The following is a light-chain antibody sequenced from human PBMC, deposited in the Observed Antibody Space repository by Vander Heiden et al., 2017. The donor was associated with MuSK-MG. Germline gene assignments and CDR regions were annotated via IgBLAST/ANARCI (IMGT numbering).Light chain of an antibody. J-gene: IGKJ1*01. CDR3: MQSKHLQT. CDR2: EVS. CDR1: QRLVDNDGHTD. Sequence: DIVLTQTPLFLSVTPGQPASISCRSSQRLVDNDGHTDLFWYLQKPGQPPQLLIYEVSNRFSGVPERFSGSGSGTEFTLEISRVEAEDVGVYYCMQSKHLQTFGQGTKVEI. V-gene: IGKV2D-29*01.